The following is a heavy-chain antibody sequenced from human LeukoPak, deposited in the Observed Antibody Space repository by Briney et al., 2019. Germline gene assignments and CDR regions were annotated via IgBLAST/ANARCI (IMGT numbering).Heavy chain of an antibody. J-gene: IGHJ5*02. V-gene: IGHV3-7*03. CDR3: AREIRITIFGVVMKNWFDP. CDR1: GFTFGDYA. Sequence: PGGSLRLSCTASGFTFGDYAMSWVRQAPGKGLEWVANIKQDGSEKYYVDSVKGRFTISRDNAKNSLYLQMNSLRAEDTAVYYCAREIRITIFGVVMKNWFDPWGQGTLVTVSS. D-gene: IGHD3-3*01. CDR2: IKQDGSEK.